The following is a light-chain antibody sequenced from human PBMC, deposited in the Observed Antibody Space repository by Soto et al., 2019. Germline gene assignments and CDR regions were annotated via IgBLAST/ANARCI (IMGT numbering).Light chain of an antibody. J-gene: IGKJ1*01. CDR1: QSVSTN. V-gene: IGKV3-15*01. CDR3: QHYGTAPRLT. Sequence: EIVMTLSPATLSVSPGERATLSCRASQSVSTNLAWYQQKPGQGPRLLIFGASTRAIGIPARFSGSGSGTDFTLTISGLEPEDFAVYYSQHYGTAPRLTFAEGTKVDIK. CDR2: GAS.